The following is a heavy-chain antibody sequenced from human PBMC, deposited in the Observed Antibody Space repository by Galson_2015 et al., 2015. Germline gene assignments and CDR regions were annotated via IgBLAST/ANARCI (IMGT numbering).Heavy chain of an antibody. CDR3: ARAPPTYYYDSSGFGEFDY. CDR2: IYYSGST. D-gene: IGHD3-22*01. J-gene: IGHJ4*02. V-gene: IGHV4-59*01. Sequence: ETLSLTCTVSGGSISSYYWSWIRQPPGKGLEWIGYIYYSGSTNYNPSLKSRVTISVDTSKNQFSLKLSSVTAADTAVYYCARAPPTYYYDSSGFGEFDYWGQGTLVTVSS. CDR1: GGSISSYY.